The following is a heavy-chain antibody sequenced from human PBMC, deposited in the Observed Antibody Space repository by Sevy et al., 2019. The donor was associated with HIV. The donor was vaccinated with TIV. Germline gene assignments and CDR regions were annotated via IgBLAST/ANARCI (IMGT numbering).Heavy chain of an antibody. CDR2: INHTGSS. V-gene: IGHV4-34*01. CDR1: GGSFGGCY. CDR3: ARGTDYYDSSGYSYY. D-gene: IGHD3-22*01. Sequence: SETLSLTCTVYGGSFGGCYWSWIRQPPGKGLEWIGEINHTGSSNYNPSLKSRVTISVDTSKNQFSLKLSSVTAADTAVYYCARGTDYYDSSGYSYYWGQGTLVTVSS. J-gene: IGHJ4*02.